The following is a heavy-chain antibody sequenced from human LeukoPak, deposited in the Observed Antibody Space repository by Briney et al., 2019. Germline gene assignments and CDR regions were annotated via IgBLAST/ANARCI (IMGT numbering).Heavy chain of an antibody. CDR2: ISGSGGST. V-gene: IGHV3-23*01. Sequence: GGSLRLSCAASGFTFSSYAMSWVRQAPGKGLEWVSAISGSGGSTYYADSVKGRFTISRDNSKNTLYLQMNSLRAEDTAVYYCARARGYSLDFDYWGQGTLVTVSS. D-gene: IGHD5-18*01. J-gene: IGHJ4*02. CDR1: GFTFSSYA. CDR3: ARARGYSLDFDY.